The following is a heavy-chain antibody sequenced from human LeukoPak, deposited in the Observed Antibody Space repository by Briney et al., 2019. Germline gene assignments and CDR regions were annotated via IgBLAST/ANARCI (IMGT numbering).Heavy chain of an antibody. J-gene: IGHJ6*02. D-gene: IGHD3-10*01. CDR2: IIPIFGTA. CDR3: ARAMVRGVPTLYYYYGMDV. V-gene: IGHV1-69*01. Sequence: ASVKVSCKASGGTFSSYAISWVRQAPGQGLEWMGGIIPIFGTANYAQTFQGRVTITADESTSTAYMELSSLRSEDTAVYYCARAMVRGVPTLYYYYGMDVWGQGTTVTVSS. CDR1: GGTFSSYA.